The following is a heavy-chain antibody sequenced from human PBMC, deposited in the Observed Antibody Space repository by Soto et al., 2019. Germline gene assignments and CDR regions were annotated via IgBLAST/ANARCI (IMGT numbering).Heavy chain of an antibody. Sequence: ASVKGTCKASGYTFNHYAISWVRQAPGQGLEWLGWINPNTGGTTYAQKFQGRVTLTWDTSINTAYMELSSLRPDDTAMYYCARERYQVLSDGMDVWGQGTSVTVSS. D-gene: IGHD3-16*01. CDR3: ARERYQVLSDGMDV. V-gene: IGHV1-2*02. CDR1: GYTFNHYA. J-gene: IGHJ6*02. CDR2: INPNTGGT.